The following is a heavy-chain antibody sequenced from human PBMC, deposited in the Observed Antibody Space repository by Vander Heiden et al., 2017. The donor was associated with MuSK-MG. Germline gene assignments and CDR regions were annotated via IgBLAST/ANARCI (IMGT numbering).Heavy chain of an antibody. Sequence: QVQLQESGPGLVKASETLSLTCTVSGYSVGSGESWGWIRQPPGQGLEWVGSVYQAGRTSYNPTLNSRVTISLDTSKNQFSLSLSSVTAADTALYYCASGGSYPGDFWGQGSLVIVSS. J-gene: IGHJ4*02. CDR2: VYQAGRT. CDR1: GYSVGSGES. D-gene: IGHD1-26*01. CDR3: ASGGSYPGDF. V-gene: IGHV4-38-2*02.